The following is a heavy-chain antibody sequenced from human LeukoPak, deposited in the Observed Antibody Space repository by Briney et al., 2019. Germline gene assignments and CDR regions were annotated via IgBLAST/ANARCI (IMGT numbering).Heavy chain of an antibody. CDR2: ISGSGDYT. J-gene: IGHJ1*01. D-gene: IGHD6-19*01. CDR1: GFTFSSSA. CDR3: ARDPRPGRWLGFLY. Sequence: GGSLRLSCAASGFTFSSSAMSWVRQAPGKGLEWVSAISGSGDYTYYADSGKGRFTISRANAKSTLYLQMNSLRVEDTAIYYCARDPRPGRWLGFLYGGQGTLVTVSS. V-gene: IGHV3-23*01.